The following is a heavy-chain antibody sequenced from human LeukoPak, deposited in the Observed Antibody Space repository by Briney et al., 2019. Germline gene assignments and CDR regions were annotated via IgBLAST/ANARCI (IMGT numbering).Heavy chain of an antibody. D-gene: IGHD2-8*02. CDR2: INPNSGGT. J-gene: IGHJ6*02. V-gene: IGHV1-2*02. Sequence: ASVNVSCKASGYTFTGYYMHWVRQAPGQGLEWMGLINPNSGGTNYAQKFQGRVTMTRDTSISTAYMELSRLRSDDPAVYYCARAAIRGVGSMDVWGQGTTVTVSS. CDR1: GYTFTGYY. CDR3: ARAAIRGVGSMDV.